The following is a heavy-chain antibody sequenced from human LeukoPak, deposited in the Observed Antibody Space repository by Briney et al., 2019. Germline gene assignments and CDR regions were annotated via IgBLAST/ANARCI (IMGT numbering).Heavy chain of an antibody. CDR1: GFTFSSYA. J-gene: IGHJ4*02. Sequence: PGGSLRLSCAPSGFTFSSYAVGWVRQAPGKGLECISLIIVIGATTYYAGSVKGRVTISRENYKNTLSLKMNSLRHEDTAVYFCARVRYHYGGNWWGQGTLVTVSS. V-gene: IGHV3-23*01. CDR3: ARVRYHYGGNW. D-gene: IGHD4-23*01. CDR2: IIVIGATT.